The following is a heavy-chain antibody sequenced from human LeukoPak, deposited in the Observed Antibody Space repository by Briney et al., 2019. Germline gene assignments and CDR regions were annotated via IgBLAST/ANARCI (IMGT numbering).Heavy chain of an antibody. CDR2: INWNGGST. D-gene: IGHD4-17*01. CDR3: ARGAGYGDYAAPFDY. CDR1: GFTFDDYG. J-gene: IGHJ4*02. Sequence: GGSLRLSCAASGFTFDDYGMSWVRQAPGKGLEWVSGINWNGGSTGYADSVKGRFTISRDNAKNSLYLQMNSLRAEDTALYHCARGAGYGDYAAPFDYWGQGALVTVSS. V-gene: IGHV3-20*01.